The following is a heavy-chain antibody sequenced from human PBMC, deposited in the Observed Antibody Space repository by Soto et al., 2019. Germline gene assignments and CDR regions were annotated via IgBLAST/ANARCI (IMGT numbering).Heavy chain of an antibody. V-gene: IGHV4-28*01. CDR3: ARSAVAITSVGYFDY. CDR2: IYDSGST. D-gene: IGHD3-22*01. J-gene: IGHJ4*02. CDR1: GYSISSSNW. Sequence: QVQLQESGPGLVKPSDTLSLTCAVSGYSISSSNWWGWIRQPPGKGLEWIGYIYDSGSTYYNPSLKSRVTMSVDTSKHQFSLKLSSVTAVDTAVYYCARSAVAITSVGYFDYWGQGTLVTVSS.